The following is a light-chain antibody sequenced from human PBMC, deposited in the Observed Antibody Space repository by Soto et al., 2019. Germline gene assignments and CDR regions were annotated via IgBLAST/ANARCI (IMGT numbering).Light chain of an antibody. CDR3: LQYDPHPHP. CDR2: AAS. J-gene: IGKJ2*01. Sequence: DIQMTQSPSSLSASVGDRVTITCRASQDISKYLAWFQQKAGKAPKSLIHAASSLQRGVPLRFSGIGSGKHFLPTTGTRQLKDFETYYCLQYDPHPHPFGKGPKLGSN. V-gene: IGKV1-16*01. CDR1: QDISKY.